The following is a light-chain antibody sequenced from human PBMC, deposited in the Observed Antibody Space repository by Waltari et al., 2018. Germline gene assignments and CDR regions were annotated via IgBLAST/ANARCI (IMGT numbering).Light chain of an antibody. J-gene: IGLJ2*01. CDR1: SSNIVSNS. V-gene: IGLV1-47*01. CDR2: RNN. CDR3: ATWDDSLSGPV. Sequence: QSVLTQPPSASGTPGQRVTISCSGSSSNIVSNSIYWYKQLPGTAPKLLIYRNNQRPSGVPDRFSGSKSGTSASLAISGLRSEDESDYYCATWDDSLSGPVFGGGTKLTVL.